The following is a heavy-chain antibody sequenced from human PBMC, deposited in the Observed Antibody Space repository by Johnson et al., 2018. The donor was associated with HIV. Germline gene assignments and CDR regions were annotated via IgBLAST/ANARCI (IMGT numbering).Heavy chain of an antibody. J-gene: IGHJ3*02. D-gene: IGHD1-26*01. CDR1: GFTFNSYG. CDR2: IRYDGSNK. V-gene: IGHV3-30*02. Sequence: QVQLVESGGGVVQPGRSLRLSCAASGFTFNSYGMHWVRQAPGKGLEWVALIRYDGSNKYYADSVKGRFTISRDNSKNTLYLQMNNLRAEDTAVYYCAKSGFSGSYQGAYDIWGQGTMVTVSS. CDR3: AKSGFSGSYQGAYDI.